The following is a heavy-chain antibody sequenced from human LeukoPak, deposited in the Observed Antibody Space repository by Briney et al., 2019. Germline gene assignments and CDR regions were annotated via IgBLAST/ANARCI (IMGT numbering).Heavy chain of an antibody. D-gene: IGHD6-19*01. V-gene: IGHV3-11*06. J-gene: IGHJ4*02. Sequence: GGSLRLSCAASGFTFSDNYMSWIRQAPGKGLEWVSYISGSSSYTNYVDSVKGRFTISRDNAKNTLYMQMNSLRAEDTAVYYCARERSSGWSDYWGQGTLATVSS. CDR3: ARERSSGWSDY. CDR2: ISGSSSYT. CDR1: GFTFSDNY.